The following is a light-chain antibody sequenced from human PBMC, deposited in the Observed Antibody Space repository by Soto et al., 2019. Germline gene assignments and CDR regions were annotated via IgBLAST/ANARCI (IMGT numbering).Light chain of an antibody. CDR3: AAWDDSLNGVV. CDR2: SNN. CDR1: SSNIGSNT. J-gene: IGLJ2*01. V-gene: IGLV1-44*01. Sequence: QSVLTQPPSASVTPGQRVTISCSGSSSNIGSNTVNWYQQLPGTAPKLLIYSNNQRPSGVPDRFSGSKSGTPASLAIRGLQSEDEADYYCAAWDDSLNGVVFGGGTKVTVL.